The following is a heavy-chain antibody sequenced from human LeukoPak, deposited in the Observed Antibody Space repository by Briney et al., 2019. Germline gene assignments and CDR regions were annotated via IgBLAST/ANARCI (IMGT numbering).Heavy chain of an antibody. CDR3: ARLRGYDFWGGFEY. J-gene: IGHJ4*02. CDR2: LNWNGGST. D-gene: IGHD3-3*01. CDR1: GFTFDDYG. Sequence: GGSLRLPCAASGFTFDDYGMSWVRQAPGKGLEWVSGLNWNGGSTGYADSVKGRFTISRDNAKNSLYLQMNSLRAEDTALYYCARLRGYDFWGGFEYWGQGTLVTVSS. V-gene: IGHV3-20*04.